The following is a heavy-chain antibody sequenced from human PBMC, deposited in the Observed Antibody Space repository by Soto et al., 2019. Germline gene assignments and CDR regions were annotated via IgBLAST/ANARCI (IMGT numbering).Heavy chain of an antibody. D-gene: IGHD3-3*01. CDR1: GFTFDDYA. CDR3: AKLYYDFWSGYYARYDAFDI. Sequence: EVQLVESGGGLVQPGRSLRLSCAASGFTFDDYAMHWVRPAPGKGLEWVSGISWNSGSIGYADSVKGRFTISRDNAKNSLYLQMNSLRAEDTALYYCAKLYYDFWSGYYARYDAFDIWGQGTMVTVSS. J-gene: IGHJ3*02. V-gene: IGHV3-9*01. CDR2: ISWNSGSI.